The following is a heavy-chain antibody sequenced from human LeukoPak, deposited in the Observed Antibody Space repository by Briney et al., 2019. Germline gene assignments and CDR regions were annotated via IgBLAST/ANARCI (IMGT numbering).Heavy chain of an antibody. CDR3: ARLGYSGSYYKGWYFDL. D-gene: IGHD1-26*01. Sequence: PSETLSLTWAVSGDSISSGYYWGWIRQPPGKGLEWIGSIYYSGATHSNPSLKIRVTISVDTSKNQFSLTLSSVTAADTAVYYCARLGYSGSYYKGWYFDLGDRGTLVTVSS. J-gene: IGHJ2*01. CDR2: IYYSGAT. V-gene: IGHV4-38-2*01. CDR1: GDSISSGYY.